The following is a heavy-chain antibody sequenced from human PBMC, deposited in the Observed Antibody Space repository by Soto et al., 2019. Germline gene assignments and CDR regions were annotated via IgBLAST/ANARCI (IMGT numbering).Heavy chain of an antibody. CDR2: MNPNSGNT. V-gene: IGHV1-8*01. J-gene: IGHJ6*02. CDR1: GYTFTTYD. D-gene: IGHD4-17*01. Sequence: ASVKVSCKASGYTFTTYDINWVRQATGQGLEWMGWMNPNSGNTAYAQKFQGRVTLTRDNSTDTAYMEVTSLRSDDTAVYYCARGGAVTSFYYYGFDFWGQGTTVTVSS. CDR3: ARGGAVTSFYYYGFDF.